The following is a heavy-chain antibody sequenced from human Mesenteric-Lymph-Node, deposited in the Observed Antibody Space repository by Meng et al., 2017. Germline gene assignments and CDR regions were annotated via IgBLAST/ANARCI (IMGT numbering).Heavy chain of an antibody. J-gene: IGHJ6*02. CDR3: ARVTSPGLYYYYGMDV. D-gene: IGHD1-14*01. CDR2: IIPIFGTA. CDR1: GGTFSSYA. V-gene: IGHV1-69*06. Sequence: QGQRVQSGAEVKKPGSSVKVSCKASGGTFSSYAISWVRQAPGQGLEWMGGIIPIFGTANYAQKFQGRVTITADKSTSTAYMELSSLRSEDTAVYYCARVTSPGLYYYYGMDVWGQGTTVTVSS.